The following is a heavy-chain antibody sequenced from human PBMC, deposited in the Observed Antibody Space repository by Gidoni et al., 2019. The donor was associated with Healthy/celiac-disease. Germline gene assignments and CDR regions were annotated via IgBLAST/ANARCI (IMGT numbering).Heavy chain of an antibody. D-gene: IGHD4-17*01. Sequence: QVQLPESGPGLVTPSQTLSLTCTVSGGPIRSGGYYWSWIRQHPGKGLEWIGYIYYSGSTYYNPSLKSRVTISVDTSKNQFSLKLSSVTAADTAVYYCARGASDYGDYVTNFDYWGQGTLVTVSS. CDR3: ARGASDYGDYVTNFDY. J-gene: IGHJ4*02. V-gene: IGHV4-31*03. CDR1: GGPIRSGGYY. CDR2: IYYSGST.